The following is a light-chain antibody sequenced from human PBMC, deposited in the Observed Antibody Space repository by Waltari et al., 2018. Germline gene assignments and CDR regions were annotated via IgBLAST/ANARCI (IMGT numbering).Light chain of an antibody. V-gene: IGKV3-15*01. Sequence: ERVMTQSPATLSMSPGDRATLSCRASQSVSNTLAWYQQKPGQAPRLLIYAASTRATGVPARFSGSGSGTEFTLTISSLQSEDFAVYYCQQFNSWPFTFGGGTRVEIK. CDR3: QQFNSWPFT. CDR2: AAS. CDR1: QSVSNT. J-gene: IGKJ4*01.